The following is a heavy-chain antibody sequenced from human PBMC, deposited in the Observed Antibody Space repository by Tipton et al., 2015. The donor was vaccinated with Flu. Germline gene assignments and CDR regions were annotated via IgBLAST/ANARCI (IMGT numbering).Heavy chain of an antibody. CDR1: GYSIRSSNYY. CDR3: ARRDYSNYVSEPKNWLDS. V-gene: IGHV4-38-2*02. CDR2: IFHSGNT. J-gene: IGHJ5*01. D-gene: IGHD4-11*01. Sequence: TLSLTCSVSGYSIRSSNYYWGWIRQPPGKGLEWIGNIFHSGNTYHNPSLKSRVTISVDTSKNHFSLKLSSVTAADTAVYYCARRDYSNYVSEPKNWLDSWGQGALVIVSS.